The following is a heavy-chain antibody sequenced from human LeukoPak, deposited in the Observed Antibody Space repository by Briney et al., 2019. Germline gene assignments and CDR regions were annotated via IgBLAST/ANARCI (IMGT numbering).Heavy chain of an antibody. Sequence: GGSLRLSCAASGFTFSSYAMHWVRQAPGKGLEWVAVISYDGSNKYYADSVKGRFTISRDNSKNTLYLQMNSLRAEDTAVYYCAREVYYDSSGYYWEDNWFDPWGQGTLVTVSS. CDR3: AREVYYDSSGYYWEDNWFDP. D-gene: IGHD3-22*01. CDR2: ISYDGSNK. J-gene: IGHJ5*02. CDR1: GFTFSSYA. V-gene: IGHV3-30*04.